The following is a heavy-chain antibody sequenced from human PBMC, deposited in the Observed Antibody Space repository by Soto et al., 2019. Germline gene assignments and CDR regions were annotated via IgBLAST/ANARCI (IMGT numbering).Heavy chain of an antibody. V-gene: IGHV3-15*01. CDR2: IKSKTDGGKT. D-gene: IGHD6-19*01. CDR3: TTGVIAVAGTEAFDI. CDR1: GFTFSNAW. Sequence: GGSLRLSCAASGFTFSNAWMSWVRQAPGKGLEWVGRIKSKTDGGKTDYAAPVKGRFTIARDDSKNTLYLQMNSLKTEDTAVYYCTTGVIAVAGTEAFDIWGQGTMVTVSS. J-gene: IGHJ3*02.